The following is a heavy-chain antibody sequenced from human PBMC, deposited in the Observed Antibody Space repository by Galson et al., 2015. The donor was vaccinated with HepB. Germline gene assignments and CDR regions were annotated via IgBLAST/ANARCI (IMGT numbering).Heavy chain of an antibody. Sequence: SVKVSCKASGGTFSSYAISWVRQAPGQGLEWMGGIIPIFGTANYAQKFQGRVTITADESTSTAYMELSSLRSEDTAVYYCASISSGWERAFDIWGQGTLVTVSS. V-gene: IGHV1-69*13. CDR2: IIPIFGTA. CDR1: GGTFSSYA. D-gene: IGHD6-19*01. J-gene: IGHJ4*02. CDR3: ASISSGWERAFDI.